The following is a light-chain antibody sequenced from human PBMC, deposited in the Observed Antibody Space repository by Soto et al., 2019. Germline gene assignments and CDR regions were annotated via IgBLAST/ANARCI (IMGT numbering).Light chain of an antibody. CDR1: QSVSNNY. CDR2: GSS. Sequence: EVVLTQFPGTLSLSPGERATLSCMASQSVSNNYFAWYQQKPGQAPRLLIFGSSDRATGIPDRFSGSGSGTDFTLTISSLEPEDFAVYYCQQYGSSPPYTFGQGTKLEIK. CDR3: QQYGSSPPYT. V-gene: IGKV3-20*01. J-gene: IGKJ2*01.